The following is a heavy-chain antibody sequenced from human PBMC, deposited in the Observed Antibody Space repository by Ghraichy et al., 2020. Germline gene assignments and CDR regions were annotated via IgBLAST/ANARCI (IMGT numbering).Heavy chain of an antibody. J-gene: IGHJ4*02. D-gene: IGHD2/OR15-2a*01. V-gene: IGHV1-3*01. Sequence: ASVKVPCKASGYRFVRFAMHWVRQAPGQKLEWLGWINAANGDTTYSQKFQGRVTITRDTSATTAYLELRSLTSGDTAVYFCARSLWLGELSFDYWGQGTLVTVSS. CDR1: GYRFVRFA. CDR2: INAANGDT. CDR3: ARSLWLGELSFDY.